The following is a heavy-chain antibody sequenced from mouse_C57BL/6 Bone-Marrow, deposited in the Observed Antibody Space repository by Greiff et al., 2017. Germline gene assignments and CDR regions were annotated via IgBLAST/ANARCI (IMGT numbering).Heavy chain of an antibody. CDR1: GFTFSSYA. CDR3: AREDYGTLYFDY. CDR2: ISDGGSYT. Sequence: EVQLVESGGGLVKPGGSLTLSCAASGFTFSSYAMSWVRQTPEKRLEWVATISDGGSYTYYPDNVKGRFTISRDNAKNNLYLQMSHLKSEDTAMYYCAREDYGTLYFDYWGQGTTLTVSS. J-gene: IGHJ2*01. V-gene: IGHV5-4*01. D-gene: IGHD1-1*01.